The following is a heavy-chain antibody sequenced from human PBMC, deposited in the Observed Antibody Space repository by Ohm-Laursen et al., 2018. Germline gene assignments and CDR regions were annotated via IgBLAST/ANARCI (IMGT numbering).Heavy chain of an antibody. CDR1: GGSISSGGYY. J-gene: IGHJ5*02. Sequence: TLSLTCTVSGGSISSGGYYWSWIRQHPGKGLEWIGYIYYSGSTYYNPSLKSLVTISVDTSKNQFSLKLSSVTAADTAVYYCAINGIYGDYFWFDPWGQGTLVTVSS. D-gene: IGHD4-17*01. CDR2: IYYSGST. V-gene: IGHV4-31*01. CDR3: AINGIYGDYFWFDP.